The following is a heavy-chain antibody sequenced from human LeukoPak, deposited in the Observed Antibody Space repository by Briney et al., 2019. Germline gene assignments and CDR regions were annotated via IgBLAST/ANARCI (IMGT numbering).Heavy chain of an antibody. CDR2: ISSSGSTI. Sequence: PGGSLRLSCAASGFTFSDYYMNWIRQAPGKGLEWVSYISSSGSTIYYADPVKGRFTISRDNAKNSLYLQMNSLRAEDTAVYYCARDSSGWYHWFDPWGQGTLVTVSS. CDR3: ARDSSGWYHWFDP. V-gene: IGHV3-11*04. CDR1: GFTFSDYY. D-gene: IGHD6-19*01. J-gene: IGHJ5*02.